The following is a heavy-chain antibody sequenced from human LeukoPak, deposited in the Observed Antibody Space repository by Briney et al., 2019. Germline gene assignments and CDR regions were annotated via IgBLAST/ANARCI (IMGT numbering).Heavy chain of an antibody. CDR2: IYRSGIT. CDR1: SYSISSGYH. CDR3: ARINWIPDY. D-gene: IGHD1-20*01. V-gene: IGHV4-38-2*01. Sequence: SETLSLTCAVSSYSISSGYHWVWIRQPPGKGLEWIGSIYRSGITYYNPSLKSPVTISVDTSKNQFSLKLSSVTAADTAVYYCARINWIPDYWGPGTLVTVSS. J-gene: IGHJ4*02.